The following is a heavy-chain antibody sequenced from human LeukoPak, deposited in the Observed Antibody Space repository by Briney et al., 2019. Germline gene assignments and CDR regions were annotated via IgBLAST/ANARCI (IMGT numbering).Heavy chain of an antibody. D-gene: IGHD2-8*01. CDR1: GGSISSGSYY. Sequence: TLSLTCTVSGGSISSGSYYWSWIRQPAGKGLEWIGGSYTSGSTNYNPSLKSRVTISVDTSKNQFSLKLSSVTAADTAVYYCARDGGYCTNGVCSYYFDYWGQGTLVTVSS. V-gene: IGHV4-61*02. J-gene: IGHJ4*02. CDR2: SYTSGST. CDR3: ARDGGYCTNGVCSYYFDY.